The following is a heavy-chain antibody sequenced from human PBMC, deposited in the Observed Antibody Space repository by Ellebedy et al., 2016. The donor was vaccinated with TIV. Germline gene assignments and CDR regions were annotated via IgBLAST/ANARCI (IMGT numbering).Heavy chain of an antibody. V-gene: IGHV5-10-1*01. CDR3: ARRRIWGSSWYSYYYGMDV. D-gene: IGHD6-13*01. CDR2: IDPSDSYT. J-gene: IGHJ6*02. Sequence: ASVKVSCKASGYTFTSYWISWVRQMPGKGLEWMGRIDPSDSYTNYSPSFQGHVTISADKSISTAYLQWSSLKASDTAMYYCARRRIWGSSWYSYYYGMDVWGQGTTVTVSS. CDR1: GYTFTSYW.